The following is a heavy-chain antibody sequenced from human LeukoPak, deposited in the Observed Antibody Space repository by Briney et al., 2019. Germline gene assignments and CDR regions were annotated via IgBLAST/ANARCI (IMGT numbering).Heavy chain of an antibody. CDR1: GFTFSSYG. V-gene: IGHV3-30*18. CDR3: ANVRRGYSYGLRNDY. J-gene: IGHJ4*02. D-gene: IGHD5-18*01. CDR2: ISYDGSNK. Sequence: GGSLRLPCAASGFTFSSYGMHWVRQAPGKGLEWVAVISYDGSNKYYADSVKGRFTISRDNSKNTLYLQMNSLRAEDTAVYYCANVRRGYSYGLRNDYWGQGTLVTVSS.